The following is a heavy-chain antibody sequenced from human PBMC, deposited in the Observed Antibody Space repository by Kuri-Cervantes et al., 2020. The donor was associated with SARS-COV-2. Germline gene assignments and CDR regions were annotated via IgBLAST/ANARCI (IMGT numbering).Heavy chain of an antibody. CDR1: GFTFSSYG. Sequence: GESLKISCAASGFTFSSYGMHWARQAPGKGLEWVAFIRYDGSNKYYADSVKGRFTISRDNAKNSLYLQMNSLRAEDTAVYYCASGEIAASGTIYYFDYWGQGTLVTVSS. CDR3: ASGEIAASGTIYYFDY. CDR2: IRYDGSNK. V-gene: IGHV3-30*02. J-gene: IGHJ4*02. D-gene: IGHD1-7*01.